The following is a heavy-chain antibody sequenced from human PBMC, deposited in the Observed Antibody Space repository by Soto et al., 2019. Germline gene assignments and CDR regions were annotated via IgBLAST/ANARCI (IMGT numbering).Heavy chain of an antibody. CDR3: AKAGRQWLVTSDFNY. CDR1: GFTFSDYA. Sequence: VQLVESGGGVVQPGRSLRLSCAASGFTFSDYAMHWVRQAPGKGLEWVAVVSHDGRNTHYADSVKGRFTISRDSSRNTVSLEMTSLRAEDRAVYYCAKAGRQWLVTSDFNYWGQGALVPVSP. D-gene: IGHD6-19*01. V-gene: IGHV3-30*18. J-gene: IGHJ4*02. CDR2: VSHDGRNT.